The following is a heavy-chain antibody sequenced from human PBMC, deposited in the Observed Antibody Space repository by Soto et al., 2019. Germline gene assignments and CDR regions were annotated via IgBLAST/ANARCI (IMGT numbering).Heavy chain of an antibody. CDR3: ATQHSGAAVHYFDY. J-gene: IGHJ4*02. V-gene: IGHV4-31*03. CDR2: IYYRGST. D-gene: IGHD6-13*01. CDR1: GGSISSGAYY. Sequence: QVQLQESGPGLVKPSQTLSLTCTVSGGSISSGAYYWSWIRQHPGKGLEWIGHIYYRGSTYNNPSLKSRVTISVDTSENQFSLKPSSVTAADTAVYYCATQHSGAAVHYFDYWGQGTLVTVSS.